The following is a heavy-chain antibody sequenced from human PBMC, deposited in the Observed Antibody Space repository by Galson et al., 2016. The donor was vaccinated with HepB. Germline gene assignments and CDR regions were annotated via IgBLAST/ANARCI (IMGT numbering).Heavy chain of an antibody. CDR3: TMYRTGSFFWGPFDF. D-gene: IGHD1-26*01. CDR1: GYILSELS. CDR2: YDPEDDTT. J-gene: IGHJ4*02. V-gene: IGHV1-24*01. Sequence: SVKVSCKVSGYILSELSMHWVRQAPGKGLEWVGGYDPEDDTTVYAQKLHGRVTMTEDTSTDTAYMELNSLTSDDTAIYYCTMYRTGSFFWGPFDFWGQGTLLIVSS.